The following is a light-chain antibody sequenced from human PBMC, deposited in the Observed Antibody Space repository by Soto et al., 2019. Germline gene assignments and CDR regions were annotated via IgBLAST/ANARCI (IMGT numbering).Light chain of an antibody. J-gene: IGKJ3*01. CDR2: DAS. V-gene: IGKV3-11*01. Sequence: PGARATLSCRASQGVSSYLAWYQQKPGQAPRLLIYDASNRATGIPARFSGSGSGTDFTLTISSLEPEDFAVYYCQQRSNWLFTFGPGTKVDIK. CDR3: QQRSNWLFT. CDR1: QGVSSY.